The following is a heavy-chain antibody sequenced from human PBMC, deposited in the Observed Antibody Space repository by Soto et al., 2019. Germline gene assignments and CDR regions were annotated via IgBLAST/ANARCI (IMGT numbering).Heavy chain of an antibody. CDR2: ISGSGGST. V-gene: IGHV3-23*01. D-gene: IGHD2-8*01. CDR1: GFTFSSYA. Sequence: PRGSLRLSCAASGFTFSSYAMSWVRQAPGKGLEWVSAISGSGGSTYYADSVKGRFTISRDNSKNTLYLQMNSLRAEDTAVYYCAKGGVIMVYAIAFDYWGQGTLVTVSS. J-gene: IGHJ4*02. CDR3: AKGGVIMVYAIAFDY.